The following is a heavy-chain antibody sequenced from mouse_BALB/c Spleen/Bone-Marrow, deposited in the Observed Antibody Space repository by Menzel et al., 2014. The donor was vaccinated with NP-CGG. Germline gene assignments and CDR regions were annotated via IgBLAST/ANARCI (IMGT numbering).Heavy chain of an antibody. V-gene: IGHV5-6-3*01. D-gene: IGHD1-2*01. CDR3: ARDSLLRSLYAMDY. Sequence: EVHLVESGGGLVQPGGPLKLSCAASGFTFSSYGMSWVRQTPDKRLELVATINSNGGRTYYPDSVKGRFTISRDNAKNTLYLQMSSLKSEDTAMYYCARDSLLRSLYAMDYWGQGTSVTVSS. CDR1: GFTFSSYG. CDR2: INSNGGRT. J-gene: IGHJ4*01.